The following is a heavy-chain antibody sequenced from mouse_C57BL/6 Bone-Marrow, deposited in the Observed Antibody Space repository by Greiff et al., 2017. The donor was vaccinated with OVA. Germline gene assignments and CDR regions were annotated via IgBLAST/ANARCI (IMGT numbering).Heavy chain of an antibody. D-gene: IGHD2-4*01. CDR1: GFTFSSYT. Sequence: EVHLVESGGGLVKPGGSLKLSCAASGFTFSSYTMSWVRQTPEKRLEWVATISGGGGNTYYPDSVKGRFTISRDNAKNTLYLQMSSLRSEDTALYYCASSYYDYNWYFDVWGTGTTVTVSS. J-gene: IGHJ1*03. CDR3: ASSYYDYNWYFDV. CDR2: ISGGGGNT. V-gene: IGHV5-9*01.